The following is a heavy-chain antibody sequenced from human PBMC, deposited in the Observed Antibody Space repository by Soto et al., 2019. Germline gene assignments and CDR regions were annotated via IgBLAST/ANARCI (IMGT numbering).Heavy chain of an antibody. D-gene: IGHD2-2*01. Sequence: GGSLRLSCAASGFTFSDYYMSWIRQAPGRGLEWVSYISSSGSTTYYADSVKGRFTISRDNAKNMLYLQMNSLRAEDTAIYYCAKDSHWAIISPTHDYWGHGTLVTVSS. CDR1: GFTFSDYY. CDR3: AKDSHWAIISPTHDY. V-gene: IGHV3-11*01. J-gene: IGHJ4*01. CDR2: ISSSGSTT.